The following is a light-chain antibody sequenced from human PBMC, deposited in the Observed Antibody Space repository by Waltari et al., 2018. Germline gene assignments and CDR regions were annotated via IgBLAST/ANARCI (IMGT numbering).Light chain of an antibody. CDR2: GAS. V-gene: IGKV3-15*01. CDR1: QNVYTN. CDR3: QQYMSGPRT. Sequence: EIVMTQSPATLSVSPGERATLSCRASQNVYTNLAWYQQKPGQAPRLLIYGASTRATDIPARFSGSGSGTEVTLTISSLESEDFAIFDCQQYMSGPRTFDQGTKVEIK. J-gene: IGKJ1*01.